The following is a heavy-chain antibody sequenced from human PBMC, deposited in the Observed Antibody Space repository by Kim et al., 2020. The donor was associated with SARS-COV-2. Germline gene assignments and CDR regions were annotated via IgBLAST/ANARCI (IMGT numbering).Heavy chain of an antibody. V-gene: IGHV3-9*01. CDR1: GFTFDDYA. CDR3: AKEDTGGVWVYGYYGMDV. Sequence: GGSLRLSCAASGFTFDDYAMHWVRQAPGKGLEWVSGISWNSGSIGYADSVKGRFTISRDNAKNSLYLQMNSLRAEDTALYYCAKEDTGGVWVYGYYGMDVWGQGTTVTVSS. CDR2: ISWNSGSI. D-gene: IGHD2-8*02. J-gene: IGHJ6*02.